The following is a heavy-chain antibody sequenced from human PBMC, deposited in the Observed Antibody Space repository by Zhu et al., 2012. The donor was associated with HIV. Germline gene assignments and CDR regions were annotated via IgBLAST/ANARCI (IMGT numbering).Heavy chain of an antibody. J-gene: IGHJ3*02. D-gene: IGHD6-13*01. CDR2: VYHSGST. CDR3: ARAGSTSDI. V-gene: IGHV4-38-2*01. CDR1: GYSISSGYY. Sequence: QVQLQESGPGLVKPSETLSLTCGVSGYSISSGYYWGWIRQPPGKGLEWIGSVYHSGSTYYNPSLKSRVTISVDTSKNQFSLRLSSVTAADTAVYYCARAGSTSDIWGQGDNGHRLF.